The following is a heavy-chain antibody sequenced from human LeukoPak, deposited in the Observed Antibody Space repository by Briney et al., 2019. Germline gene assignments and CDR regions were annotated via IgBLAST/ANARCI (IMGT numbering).Heavy chain of an antibody. J-gene: IGHJ4*02. CDR2: IYYSGST. CDR3: VATERWLQWDY. Sequence: SETLSLTCTVSGGSISSYYWSWIRQPPGKGLEWIGYIYYSGSTNYNPSLKSRVTISVDTSRKQLSLRLSSVIAADTAVYYCVATERWLQWDYWGQGTLVTVSS. V-gene: IGHV4-59*08. CDR1: GGSISSYY. D-gene: IGHD5-24*01.